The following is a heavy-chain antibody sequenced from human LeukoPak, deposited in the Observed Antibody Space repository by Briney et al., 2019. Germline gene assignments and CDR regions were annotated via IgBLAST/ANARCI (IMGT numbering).Heavy chain of an antibody. Sequence: QPGGSLRLSCAASGFTFSSYGMHWVRQAPGKGLEWVAVIWYDGSNKYYADSVKGRFTISRDNSKNTQYLQMNSLRAEDTAVYYCALNYGANLRPPFDAWGPGTLVTVSS. D-gene: IGHD4/OR15-4a*01. CDR2: IWYDGSNK. CDR1: GFTFSSYG. J-gene: IGHJ4*02. CDR3: ALNYGANLRPPFDA. V-gene: IGHV3-33*08.